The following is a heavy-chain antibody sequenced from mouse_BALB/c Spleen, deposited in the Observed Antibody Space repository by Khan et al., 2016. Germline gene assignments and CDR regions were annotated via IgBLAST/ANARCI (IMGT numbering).Heavy chain of an antibody. Sequence: EVELVESGGGLVKPGGSLKLSCAASGFTFSSYAMSWVRQTPEKRLEWVASISSGGNTFYPDSLKGRFTISRDNARNILYLQMSSLRSEDTAMYYCTRGVTMVVDYFDYWGQGTTLTVSS. D-gene: IGHD1-1*01. V-gene: IGHV5-6-5*01. CDR1: GFTFSSYA. CDR3: TRGVTMVVDYFDY. CDR2: ISSGGNT. J-gene: IGHJ2*01.